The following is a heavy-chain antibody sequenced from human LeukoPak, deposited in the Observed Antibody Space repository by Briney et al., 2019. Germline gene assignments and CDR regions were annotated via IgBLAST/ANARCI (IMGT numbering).Heavy chain of an antibody. CDR3: AKGHRGSYLANSDY. CDR2: ISWNSGSI. D-gene: IGHD1-26*01. Sequence: TGRSLRLSCAASGFTFDDYAMHWVRQAPGKGLEWVSGISWNSGSIGYADSVKGRFTISRDNAKNSLYLQMNSLRAEDTALNYCAKGHRGSYLANSDYWGQGTLVTVSS. J-gene: IGHJ4*02. CDR1: GFTFDDYA. V-gene: IGHV3-9*01.